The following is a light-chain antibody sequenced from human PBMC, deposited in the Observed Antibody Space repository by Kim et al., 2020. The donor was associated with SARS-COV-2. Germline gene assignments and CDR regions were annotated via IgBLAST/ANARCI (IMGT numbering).Light chain of an antibody. CDR2: AAS. J-gene: IGKJ1*01. V-gene: IGKV1-27*01. CDR3: QQCKGAPWT. Sequence: ASVGNRVTITCRANKSISNYLAWYQQKPGKVPKLLIYAASALRSGVPSRFSGSGSGTDFTLTITSLQPEDVAVYYCQQCKGAPWTFGHGTKVDIK. CDR1: KSISNY.